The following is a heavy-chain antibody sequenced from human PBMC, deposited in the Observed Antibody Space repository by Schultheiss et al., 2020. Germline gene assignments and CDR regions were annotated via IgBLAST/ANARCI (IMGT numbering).Heavy chain of an antibody. D-gene: IGHD3-16*02. CDR2: ISAYNGNT. J-gene: IGHJ4*02. CDR3: ARDYDYVWGSYHPGGY. V-gene: IGHV1-18*01. Sequence: ASVKVSCKASGFTFTSSAMQWVRQARGQRLEWIGWISAYNGNTNYAQKLQGRVTMTTDTSTSTAYMELRSLRSDDTAVYYCARDYDYVWGSYHPGGYWGQGTLVTGSS. CDR1: GFTFTSSA.